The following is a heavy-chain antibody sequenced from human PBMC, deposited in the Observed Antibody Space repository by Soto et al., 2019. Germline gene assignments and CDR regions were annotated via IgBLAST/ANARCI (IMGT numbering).Heavy chain of an antibody. J-gene: IGHJ4*02. Sequence: QVQLVQSGAEEKKPGASVKVSCKASGYTFTSYAMHWVRQAPGQRLEWMGWINAVNGNTKYSQKFQGRVTITRVTSASTAYMELSSLRSEDTAVYYCARVSGYYYPFDYWGQGTLVTVSS. CDR2: INAVNGNT. CDR1: GYTFTSYA. D-gene: IGHD3-22*01. V-gene: IGHV1-3*05. CDR3: ARVSGYYYPFDY.